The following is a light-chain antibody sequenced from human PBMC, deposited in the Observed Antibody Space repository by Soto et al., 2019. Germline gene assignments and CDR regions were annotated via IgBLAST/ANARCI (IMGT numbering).Light chain of an antibody. J-gene: IGKJ1*01. V-gene: IGKV3-15*01. CDR2: GAS. Sequence: ILMTQSPATLSVSPGERATLSCRASQSVSSNLAWYQQKPGQGPRLLIYGASTRATGIPARFSGSGSGTEFTLTISSLQSEYFAVYFCQQYNDWPRTFGQGTKV. CDR1: QSVSSN. CDR3: QQYNDWPRT.